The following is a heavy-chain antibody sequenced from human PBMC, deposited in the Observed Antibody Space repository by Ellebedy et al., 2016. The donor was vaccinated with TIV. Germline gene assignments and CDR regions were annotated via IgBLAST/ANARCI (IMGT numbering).Heavy chain of an antibody. CDR2: ISGSGGST. Sequence: GGSLRLXCAASGFTFSSYAMSWVRQAPGKGLEWVSAISGSGGSTYYADSVKGRFTISRDNSKNTLYLQMNSLRAEDTAVYYCAKATIFGVVISQTYYFDYWGQGTLVTVSS. V-gene: IGHV3-23*01. D-gene: IGHD3-3*01. CDR1: GFTFSSYA. CDR3: AKATIFGVVISQTYYFDY. J-gene: IGHJ4*02.